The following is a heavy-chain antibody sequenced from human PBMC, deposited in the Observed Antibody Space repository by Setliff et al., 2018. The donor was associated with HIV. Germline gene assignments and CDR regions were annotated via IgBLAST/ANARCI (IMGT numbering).Heavy chain of an antibody. CDR1: GHTFANSY. CDR3: ARSDISGTGYFDS. CDR2: MNPNDGGT. V-gene: IGHV1-46*01. D-gene: IGHD1-20*01. Sequence: ASVKVSCKASGHTFANSYLHWVRQGPGQGLEWMGIMNPNDGGTQYAQNFRGRVSMTRDTSTTTFYMELYSLRSEDTAVYHCARSDISGTGYFDSWGQGTLVTVSS. J-gene: IGHJ4*02.